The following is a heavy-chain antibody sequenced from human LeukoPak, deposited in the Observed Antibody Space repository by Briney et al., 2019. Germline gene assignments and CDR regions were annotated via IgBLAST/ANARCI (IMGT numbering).Heavy chain of an antibody. CDR1: SGSISTSNYY. CDR3: ARAYAGWLQSRKPNAFDI. Sequence: KASETLSLTCTVSSGSISTSNYYWGWVRQPPGKALEWIGNIFYSGSTYYSPSLKSRVTISLDTSKNQFSLKLSSVTAADTAVYYCARAYAGWLQSRKPNAFDIWGQGTMVTVSS. J-gene: IGHJ3*02. V-gene: IGHV4-39*07. CDR2: IFYSGST. D-gene: IGHD5-24*01.